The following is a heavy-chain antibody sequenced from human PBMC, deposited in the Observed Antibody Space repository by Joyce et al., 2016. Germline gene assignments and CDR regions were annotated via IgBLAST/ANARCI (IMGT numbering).Heavy chain of an antibody. CDR2: IIPVFGTP. V-gene: IGHV1-69*01. CDR3: ARVAHGSGSPSLGHFDY. Sequence: QAQLVQSGAEVKKPGSSVKVSCKASGGTFSSYAINWVRQAPGQGLEWMGGIIPVFGTPNYAEKFQVRVTITAYESTSTVYMELSSLRSDDTAFYYCARVAHGSGSPSLGHFDYWGQGTLVTVSS. CDR1: GGTFSSYA. J-gene: IGHJ4*02. D-gene: IGHD3-10*01.